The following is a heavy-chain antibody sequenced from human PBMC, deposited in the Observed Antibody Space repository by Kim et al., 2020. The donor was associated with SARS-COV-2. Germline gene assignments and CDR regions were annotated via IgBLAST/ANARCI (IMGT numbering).Heavy chain of an antibody. CDR2: INPNGGST. CDR1: GYTFTSYY. Sequence: ASVKVSCKASGYTFTSYYMHWVRQAPGQGLEWMGIINPNGGSTSYAQKFQGRVTMTRDTSTSTVYMELSSLRSEDTAVYYCARDRRITIFGVVIINAYYGMDVWGQGTTVTVSS. V-gene: IGHV1-46*01. D-gene: IGHD3-3*01. J-gene: IGHJ6*02. CDR3: ARDRRITIFGVVIINAYYGMDV.